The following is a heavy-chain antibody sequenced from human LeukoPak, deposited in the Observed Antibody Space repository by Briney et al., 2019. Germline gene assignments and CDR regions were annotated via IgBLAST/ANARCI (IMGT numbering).Heavy chain of an antibody. V-gene: IGHV3-30*03. D-gene: IGHD1-20*01. CDR1: GFTFSSYG. Sequence: GRSLRLSCAASGFTFSSYGMHWVRQAPGKGLEWVAVISYDGSNKYYADSVKGRFTISRDNAKNTLYLQMNSLRAEDTAVYYCLRDLNWSLDQWGQGTLVTVSS. CDR3: LRDLNWSLDQ. CDR2: ISYDGSNK. J-gene: IGHJ4*02.